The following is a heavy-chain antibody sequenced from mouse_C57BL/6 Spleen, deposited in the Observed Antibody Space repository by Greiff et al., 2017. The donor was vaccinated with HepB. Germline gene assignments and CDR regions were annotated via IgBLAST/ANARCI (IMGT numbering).Heavy chain of an antibody. V-gene: IGHV1-50*01. CDR2: IDPSDSYT. J-gene: IGHJ4*01. CDR1: GYTFTSYW. Sequence: VQLQQSGAELVKPGASVKLSCKASGYTFTSYWMQWVKQRPGQGLEWIGEIDPSDSYTNYNQKFKGKATLTVDTSSSTAYMQLSSLTSEDSAVYYCARYELRRGYYAMDYWGQGTSVTVSS. D-gene: IGHD1-1*01. CDR3: ARYELRRGYYAMDY.